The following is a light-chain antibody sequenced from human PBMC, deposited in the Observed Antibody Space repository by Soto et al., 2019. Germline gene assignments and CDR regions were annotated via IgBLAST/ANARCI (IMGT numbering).Light chain of an antibody. CDR3: QHYNSYSEA. V-gene: IGKV1-5*01. CDR2: ASS. Sequence: DIQMTQSPSSLSASVGDRVTITCRTSQSVSIYVNWYQQKQGKAPILLIYASSSLQSGVPSRFRGSGSGTEFTLTISRLQPDDFATYYCQHYNSYSEAFGQGTKVDIK. J-gene: IGKJ1*01. CDR1: QSVSIY.